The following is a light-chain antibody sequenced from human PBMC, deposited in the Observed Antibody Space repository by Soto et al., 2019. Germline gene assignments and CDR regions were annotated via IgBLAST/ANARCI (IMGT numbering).Light chain of an antibody. Sequence: QSALTQPASVSGSPGQSITISCTGTSSDIGSNNYVSWFQQRPGKAPTLIIYEVSNRPSGVSTHFSGSKSGNTASLTISGRLPEDEAEYYCSSYTNTTRLFGGGTKLTVL. CDR1: SSDIGSNNY. CDR2: EVS. J-gene: IGLJ3*02. CDR3: SSYTNTTRL. V-gene: IGLV2-14*01.